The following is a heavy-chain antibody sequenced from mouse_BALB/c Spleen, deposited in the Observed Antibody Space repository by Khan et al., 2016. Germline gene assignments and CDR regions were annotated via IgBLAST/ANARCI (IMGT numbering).Heavy chain of an antibody. J-gene: IGHJ4*01. D-gene: IGHD1-1*01. CDR2: ISYDGNN. V-gene: IGHV3-6*02. CDR1: GYSITSGYY. Sequence: EVQLQESGPGLVKPSQSLSLTCSVIGYSITSGYYWNWIRQFPGNKLEWMGYISYDGNNNYNPSLKNRISITRDTSKNQFFLKLNSVTAEDTATYYCAMSYYGSHYYDSVMDYWGQGTSVTVSS. CDR3: AMSYYGSHYYDSVMDY.